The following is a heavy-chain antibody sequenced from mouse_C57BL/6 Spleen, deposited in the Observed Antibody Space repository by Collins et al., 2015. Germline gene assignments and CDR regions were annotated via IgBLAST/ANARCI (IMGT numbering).Heavy chain of an antibody. V-gene: IGHV5-6-4*01. CDR3: TREEDYGSSLFDY. Sequence: DVKLVESGGGLVKPGGSLKLSCAASGFTFSSYTMSWVRQTPEKRLEWVATISSGGSYTYYPDSVKGRFTISRDNAKNTLYLQMSSLKSEDTAMYYCTREEDYGSSLFDYWDQGTTLTVSS. J-gene: IGHJ2*01. D-gene: IGHD1-1*01. CDR1: GFTFSSYT. CDR2: ISSGGSYT.